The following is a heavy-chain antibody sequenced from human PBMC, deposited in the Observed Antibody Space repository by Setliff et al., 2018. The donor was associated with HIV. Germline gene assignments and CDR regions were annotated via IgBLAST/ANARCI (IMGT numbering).Heavy chain of an antibody. CDR1: GASIGSSTYY. D-gene: IGHD3-10*01. CDR3: ARHPAEGSGSYAALKRYFDL. J-gene: IGHJ2*01. CDR2: IYYSGST. V-gene: IGHV4-39*01. Sequence: SETLSLTCTVSGASIGSSTYYWGCIRQPPGKGLEWIGSIYYSGSTYYNPPLKSRVTISRDTSKNHFSLKLSSVTAADTAIYYCARHPAEGSGSYAALKRYFDLWGRGTLVTVSS.